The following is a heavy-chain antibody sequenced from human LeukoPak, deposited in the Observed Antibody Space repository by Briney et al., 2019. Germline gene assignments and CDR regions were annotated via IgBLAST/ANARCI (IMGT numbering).Heavy chain of an antibody. CDR1: GGSISSYY. D-gene: IGHD1-26*01. J-gene: IGHJ6*03. Sequence: SETLSLTCTVSGGSISSYYWSWIRQPAGKGLEWIGRIYTSGSTNYNPSLKSRVTMSVDTSKNQSSLKLSSVTAADTAVYYCARVVSVGYYYYYMDVWGKGTTVTVPS. V-gene: IGHV4-4*07. CDR3: ARVVSVGYYYYYMDV. CDR2: IYTSGST.